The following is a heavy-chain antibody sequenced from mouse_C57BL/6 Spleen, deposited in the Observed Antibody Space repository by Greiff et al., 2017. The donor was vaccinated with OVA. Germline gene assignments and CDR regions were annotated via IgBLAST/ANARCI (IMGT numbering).Heavy chain of an antibody. Sequence: QVQLQQSGAELVKPGASVKISCKASGYAFSSYWMNWVKQRPGKGLEWIGQIYPGDGDTNYNGKFKGKATLTADKSSSTAYMQLSSLTSEDSAVYFCARYGDGNYWYFDVWGTGTTVTVSS. D-gene: IGHD2-1*01. V-gene: IGHV1-80*01. CDR2: IYPGDGDT. CDR1: GYAFSSYW. J-gene: IGHJ1*03. CDR3: ARYGDGNYWYFDV.